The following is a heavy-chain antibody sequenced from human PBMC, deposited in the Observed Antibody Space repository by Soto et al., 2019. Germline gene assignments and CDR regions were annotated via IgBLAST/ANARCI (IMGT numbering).Heavy chain of an antibody. CDR3: ASNYYDSSAYHNPFDI. V-gene: IGHV1-69*13. D-gene: IGHD3-22*01. CDR2: IIPIFGTA. Sequence: ASVKVSCKASGGTFSSYAISWVRQAPGQGLEWMGGIIPIFGTANYAQKFQGRVTITADESTSTAYMELSSLRSEDTAVYYCASNYYDSSAYHNPFDIWGQGTMVTVSS. CDR1: GGTFSSYA. J-gene: IGHJ3*02.